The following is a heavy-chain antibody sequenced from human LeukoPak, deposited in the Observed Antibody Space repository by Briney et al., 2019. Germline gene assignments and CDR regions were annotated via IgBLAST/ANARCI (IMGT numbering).Heavy chain of an antibody. J-gene: IGHJ6*03. D-gene: IGHD3-3*01. CDR2: IKSKIDNETT. Sequence: GGSLRLSCAASGLTFSYAWMNWVRQAPGKGLEWVGRIKSKIDNETTDNAAPVKGRFTISRDDSKSTLYLQMNSLKTEDTAVYYCSYSSTIFGVVIAMDVWGKGTTVTVSS. CDR3: SYSSTIFGVVIAMDV. V-gene: IGHV3-15*01. CDR1: GLTFSYAW.